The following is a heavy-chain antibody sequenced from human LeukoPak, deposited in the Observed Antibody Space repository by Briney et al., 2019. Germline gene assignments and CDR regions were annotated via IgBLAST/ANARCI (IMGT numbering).Heavy chain of an antibody. V-gene: IGHV3-48*04. CDR2: ISSSSSTI. Sequence: PGGSLRLSCAASGFTFSDYNMNWVRQAPGKGLEWVSYISSSSSTIYYADSVKGRFTISRDNAKNSLYLQMNSLRAEDTAVYYCARPIAVAGTGYWGQGTLVTVSS. J-gene: IGHJ4*02. D-gene: IGHD6-19*01. CDR3: ARPIAVAGTGY. CDR1: GFTFSDYN.